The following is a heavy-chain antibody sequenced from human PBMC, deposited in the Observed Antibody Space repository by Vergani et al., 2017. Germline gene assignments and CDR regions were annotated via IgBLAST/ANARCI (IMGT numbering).Heavy chain of an antibody. J-gene: IGHJ5*02. V-gene: IGHV4-59*11. CDR2: IHYSENT. D-gene: IGHD6-19*01. CDR1: FDSIRNLY. CDR3: ASDTHSGQRADR. Sequence: QVQLQESGPGLVKSSENLSLTCSVSFDSIRNLYCNWIRQPPGKGLEWIGSIHYSENTNYKPSLKTRVTLSVDTSENQFSLTLTSVTAAHTAVYYCASDTHSGQRADRWGQGILVTVTS.